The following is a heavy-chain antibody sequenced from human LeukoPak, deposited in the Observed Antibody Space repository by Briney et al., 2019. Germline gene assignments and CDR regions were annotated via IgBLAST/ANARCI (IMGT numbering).Heavy chain of an antibody. CDR1: GFTVSSNY. D-gene: IGHD3-10*01. CDR3: ARAEYYYGSGSYYNSRGYYFDY. J-gene: IGHJ4*02. V-gene: IGHV3-53*01. Sequence: GGSLRLSCAASGFTVSSNYMSWVRQAPGKRLEWVSVIYSGGSTYYADSVKGRFTISRDNSKNTLYLQMNSLRAEDTAVYYCARAEYYYGSGSYYNSRGYYFDYWGQGTLVTVSS. CDR2: IYSGGST.